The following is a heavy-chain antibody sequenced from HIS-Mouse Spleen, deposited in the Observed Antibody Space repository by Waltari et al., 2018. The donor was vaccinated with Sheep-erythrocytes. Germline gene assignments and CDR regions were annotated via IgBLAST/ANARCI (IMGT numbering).Heavy chain of an antibody. J-gene: IGHJ1*01. V-gene: IGHV2-5*01. CDR2: IYWNDDK. CDR1: GFSLRTSGVG. Sequence: QITLKESGPTLVKPTQTLTLTCTFPGFSLRTSGVGVGWIPHPPGKALEWLALIYWNDDKRYSPSLKSRLTITKDTSKNQVVLTMTNMDPVDTATYYCAHRRKSSGSYYYFQHWGQGTLVTVSS. D-gene: IGHD1-26*01. CDR3: AHRRKSSGSYYYFQH.